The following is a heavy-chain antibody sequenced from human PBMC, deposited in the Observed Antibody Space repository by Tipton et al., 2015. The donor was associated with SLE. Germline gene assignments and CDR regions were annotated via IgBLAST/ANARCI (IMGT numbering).Heavy chain of an antibody. J-gene: IGHJ6*03. CDR2: IYYSGST. CDR1: GGSISSYY. V-gene: IGHV4-59*01. CDR3: ARGESGSYSDRWDYYYYMDV. D-gene: IGHD1-26*01. Sequence: LRLSCTVSGGSISSYYWSWIRQPPGKGLEWIGYIYYSGSTNYNPSLKSLVTISVDTSKNQFSLKLISVTAADTAVYYCARGESGSYSDRWDYYYYMDVWGKGTTVTVSS.